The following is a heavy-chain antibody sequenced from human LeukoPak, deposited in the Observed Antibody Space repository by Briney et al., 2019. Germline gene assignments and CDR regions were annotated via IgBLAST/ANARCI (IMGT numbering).Heavy chain of an antibody. CDR2: INTNTRNP. Sequence: GASVTVSCTASGYIFTNNAMNWVRQAPGQGLEWMGWINTNTRNPTYAQGFTGRFVFSLDTSVSTAYLQISSLKAEDTAVYYCARPGLRWEFDYWGQGTLVTVSS. D-gene: IGHD4-23*01. CDR1: GYIFTNNA. V-gene: IGHV7-4-1*02. J-gene: IGHJ4*02. CDR3: ARPGLRWEFDY.